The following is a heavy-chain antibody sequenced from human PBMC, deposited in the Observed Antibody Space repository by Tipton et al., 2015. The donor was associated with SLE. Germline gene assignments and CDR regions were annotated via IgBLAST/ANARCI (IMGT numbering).Heavy chain of an antibody. D-gene: IGHD3-22*01. V-gene: IGHV1-69*05. Sequence: QLVQSGAEVKKPGSSVKVSCKASGGTFSSYAISWGRQAPGQGLEWMGGIIPIFGTANYAQKFQGRVTITTDESTSTAYMELSSLRSEDTAVYYCARGKGFYDSSGYSPFQHWGQGTLVTVSS. CDR1: GGTFSSYA. CDR2: IIPIFGTA. J-gene: IGHJ1*01. CDR3: ARGKGFYDSSGYSPFQH.